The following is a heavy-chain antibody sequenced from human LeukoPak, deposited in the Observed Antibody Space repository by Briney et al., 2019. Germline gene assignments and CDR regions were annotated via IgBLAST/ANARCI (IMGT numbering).Heavy chain of an antibody. Sequence: ASVKVSCKAFGYTFTSNYMHWVRQAPGQGLEWMGWINPNSGGTNYAQKFQGRVTMTRDTSISTAYMELSRLRSDDTAVYYCARVVAVAGVDYWGQGTLVTVSS. CDR2: INPNSGGT. CDR3: ARVVAVAGVDY. D-gene: IGHD6-19*01. CDR1: GYTFTSNY. J-gene: IGHJ4*02. V-gene: IGHV1-2*02.